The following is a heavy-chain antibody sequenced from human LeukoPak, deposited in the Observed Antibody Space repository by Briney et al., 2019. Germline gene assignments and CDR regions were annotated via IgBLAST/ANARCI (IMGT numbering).Heavy chain of an antibody. CDR3: ARMILRGYSGYDDPGENDY. D-gene: IGHD5-12*01. V-gene: IGHV1-69*04. CDR2: IIPIVTIA. Sequence: ASVKVSCKASGGTFSSYAINWVRQAPGQGLEWMGRIIPIVTIANYAQKFQGRVTITADESTSTAYMELSSLRSEDTAVYYCARMILRGYSGYDDPGENDYWGQGTLVTVSS. CDR1: GGTFSSYA. J-gene: IGHJ4*02.